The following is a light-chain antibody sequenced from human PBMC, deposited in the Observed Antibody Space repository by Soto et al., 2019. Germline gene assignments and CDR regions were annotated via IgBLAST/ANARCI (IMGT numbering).Light chain of an antibody. CDR1: SSDVGGYNY. V-gene: IGLV2-14*03. CDR3: SSCTSSSTPVV. Sequence: QSALTQPASVSGSPGQSITISCTGTSSDVGGYNYVSWYQHHPGKAPKLLIFDVNNRPSGVSNRFSGSKSGNTASLTISRLQTEDEADYYCSSCTSSSTPVVFGGGTQLTVL. J-gene: IGLJ2*01. CDR2: DVN.